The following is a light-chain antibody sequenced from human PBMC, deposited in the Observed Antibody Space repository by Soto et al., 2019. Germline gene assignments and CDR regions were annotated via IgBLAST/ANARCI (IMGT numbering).Light chain of an antibody. CDR2: EVS. CDR3: ISYTSSNTWI. Sequence: QSVLTQPASVSGSTGQSITISCTGTNNDVGGYNFVSWYQQHPGKAPKLMLYEVSHRPSGVSNRFSGSKSANTASLTISGLQSDDEADYYCISYTSSNTWIFGGGTQLTVL. CDR1: NNDVGGYNF. V-gene: IGLV2-14*03. J-gene: IGLJ2*01.